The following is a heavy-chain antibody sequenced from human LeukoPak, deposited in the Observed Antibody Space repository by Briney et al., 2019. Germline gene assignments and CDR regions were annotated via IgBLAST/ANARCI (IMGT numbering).Heavy chain of an antibody. D-gene: IGHD3-10*01. CDR2: ISGSGGST. CDR3: ARTMVRGVYFAY. Sequence: GGSLRLSCAASGFTFSSYAMSWVRQAPGKGLEWVSAISGSGGSTYYADSVKGRFTISRDNSKNTLYLQMNSLRAEDTAVYYCARTMVRGVYFAYWGQGTLVTVSS. V-gene: IGHV3-23*01. CDR1: GFTFSSYA. J-gene: IGHJ4*02.